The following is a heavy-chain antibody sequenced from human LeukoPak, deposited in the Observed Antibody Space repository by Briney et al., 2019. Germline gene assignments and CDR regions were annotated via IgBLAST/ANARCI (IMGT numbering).Heavy chain of an antibody. CDR1: GFTFSSYE. D-gene: IGHD6-13*01. V-gene: IGHV3-48*03. J-gene: IGHJ6*02. Sequence: GGSLRLSCAASGFTFSSYEMNWVRQASGKGLEWVSYISSSGSTIYYADSVKGRFTISRDNAKNSLYLQMNSLRAEDTAVYYCARGDSSSWYFYYYYGMDVWGQGTTVTVSS. CDR3: ARGDSSSWYFYYYYGMDV. CDR2: ISSSGSTI.